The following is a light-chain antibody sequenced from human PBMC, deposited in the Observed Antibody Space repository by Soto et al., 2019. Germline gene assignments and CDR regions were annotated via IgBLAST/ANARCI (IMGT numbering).Light chain of an antibody. CDR2: GAS. J-gene: IGKJ1*01. CDR3: HQFGDSPQT. CDR1: QTVSSVH. Sequence: EVVLTQSPGTLSLSPGERATLSCRASQTVSSVHLAWYQQRPGQAPRLLIYGASRRATGIPDRFSGSGSGTDFSLAISRLEPEDFAVYYCHQFGDSPQTFGQGTKVDIK. V-gene: IGKV3-20*01.